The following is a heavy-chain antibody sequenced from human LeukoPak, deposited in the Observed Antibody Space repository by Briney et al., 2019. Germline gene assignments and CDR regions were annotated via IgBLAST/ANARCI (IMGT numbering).Heavy chain of an antibody. V-gene: IGHV3-23*01. CDR1: GFTFSSYA. CDR2: ISGSGSST. D-gene: IGHD3-22*01. J-gene: IGHJ4*02. CDR3: AKSDYCSGYYYGIVY. Sequence: GGSLRLSCAASGFTFSSYAMSWVRQAPGKGLEWVSGISGSGSSTYYADSVKGRFTISRDNSKNTLYLQMNSLRAEDTAVYYCAKSDYCSGYYYGIVYWGQGTLVTVSS.